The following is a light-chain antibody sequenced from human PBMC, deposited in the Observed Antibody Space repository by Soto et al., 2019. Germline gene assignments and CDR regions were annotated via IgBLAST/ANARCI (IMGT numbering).Light chain of an antibody. V-gene: IGLV2-14*03. Sequence: QSALTQPASVSGSPGQSITISCTGTSSDVGGYNYVSWYQQHPGKAPKLMIYDVSNRPSGVSNRFSGSKSGNTASLTISGLQAEDEADYYCSSYTSCSLHVFGTGTKLTVL. CDR3: SSYTSCSLHV. J-gene: IGLJ1*01. CDR2: DVS. CDR1: SSDVGGYNY.